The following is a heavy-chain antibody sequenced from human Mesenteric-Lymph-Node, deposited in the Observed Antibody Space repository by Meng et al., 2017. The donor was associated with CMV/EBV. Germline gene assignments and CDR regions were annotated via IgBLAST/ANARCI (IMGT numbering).Heavy chain of an antibody. CDR1: GVSMSSYY. D-gene: IGHD4-11*01. V-gene: IGHV4-59*01. CDR3: AREGSHDYSNSDV. J-gene: IGHJ6*02. CDR2: IYYRGST. Sequence: SETLSLTCTVSGVSMSSYYWSWIRQPPGKGLEWIGYIYYRGSTNYNPSLRSRVTISVDTSKNQFSLKLSSVTAADTAVYYCAREGSHDYSNSDVWGQGTTVTVSS.